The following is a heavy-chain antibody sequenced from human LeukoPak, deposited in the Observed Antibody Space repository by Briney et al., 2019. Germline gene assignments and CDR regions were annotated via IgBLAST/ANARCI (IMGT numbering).Heavy chain of an antibody. CDR3: ARSPTHRPGGALAADY. V-gene: IGHV3-48*04. CDR1: GFTFSSYS. CDR2: ISSSSSTI. J-gene: IGHJ4*02. Sequence: PGGSLRLSCAASGFTFSSYSMNWVRQAPGKGLEWVSYISSSSSTIHYADSVKGRFTISRDNAKNSLYLQMNSLRAEDTAVYYCARSPTHRPGGALAADYWGQGTLVTVSS. D-gene: IGHD1-26*01.